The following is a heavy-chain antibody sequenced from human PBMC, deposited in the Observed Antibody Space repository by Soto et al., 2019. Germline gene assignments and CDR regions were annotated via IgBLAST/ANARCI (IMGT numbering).Heavy chain of an antibody. CDR3: ARDQKGYYDSSGYYWPLFDY. Sequence: ASVKVSCKASGYTFTSYYMHWVRQAPGQGLEWMGWINTDNGNTNYAQHLQGRVTLTTDTSTSTAYMDLRSLRSDDTAVYYCARDQKGYYDSSGYYWPLFDYWGQGTLVTVSS. J-gene: IGHJ4*02. D-gene: IGHD3-22*01. CDR1: GYTFTSYY. CDR2: INTDNGNT. V-gene: IGHV1-18*04.